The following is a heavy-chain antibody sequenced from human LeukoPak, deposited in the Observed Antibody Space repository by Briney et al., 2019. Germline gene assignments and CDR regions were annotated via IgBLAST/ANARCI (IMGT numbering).Heavy chain of an antibody. CDR1: RFSVCSYA. D-gene: IGHD6-13*01. Sequence: GGSLRLSCAASRFSVCSYAMSWVRQAPGKGLEWVSTISGRGDSTYYADSVKGRFTISRDNSRNTLYLQMNTLRAEDTAVYYCAKAIAAPVWHLTTWGSGTLATVSS. CDR2: ISGRGDST. CDR3: AKAIAAPVWHLTT. V-gene: IGHV3-23*01. J-gene: IGHJ2*01.